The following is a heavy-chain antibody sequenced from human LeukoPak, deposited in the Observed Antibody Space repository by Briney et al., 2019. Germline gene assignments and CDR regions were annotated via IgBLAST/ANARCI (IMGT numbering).Heavy chain of an antibody. CDR2: IIPIFGTA. CDR1: GGTFSSYA. CDR3: ARDRFSGSLNAFDI. Sequence: GASVKVSCKASGGTFSSYAISWVRQAPGQGLEWMGRIIPIFGTANYAQKFQGRVTITTDKSTSTTYMELSSLRSEDTAVYYCARDRFSGSLNAFDIWGQGTMVTVSS. V-gene: IGHV1-69*05. D-gene: IGHD1-26*01. J-gene: IGHJ3*02.